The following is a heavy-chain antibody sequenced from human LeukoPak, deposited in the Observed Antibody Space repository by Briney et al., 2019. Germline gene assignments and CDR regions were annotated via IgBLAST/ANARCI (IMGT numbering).Heavy chain of an antibody. CDR1: GGSISSYY. V-gene: IGHV4-4*07. CDR3: ARVEIDPGSRFTFDY. J-gene: IGHJ4*02. CDR2: IYTSGST. D-gene: IGHD3-10*01. Sequence: SETLSLTCTVSGGSISSYYWSWIRQPAGKGLEWIERIYTSGSTNYNPSLKSRVTMSVDTSKNQFSLKLSSVTAADTAVYYCARVEIDPGSRFTFDYWGQGTLVTVSS.